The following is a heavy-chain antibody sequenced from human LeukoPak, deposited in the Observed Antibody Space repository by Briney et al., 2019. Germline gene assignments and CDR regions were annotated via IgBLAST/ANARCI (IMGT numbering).Heavy chain of an antibody. Sequence: GGSLRLSCEASGFTFSSYWMNWVRQAPGKGLEWVSSISSSSSYIYYADSVKGRFTISRDNAKNSLYLQMNSLKTEDTAVYYCTVGGHDSSGYYVGLVSWGQGTLVTVSS. D-gene: IGHD3-22*01. CDR1: GFTFSSYW. V-gene: IGHV3-21*04. J-gene: IGHJ4*02. CDR2: ISSSSSYI. CDR3: TVGGHDSSGYYVGLVS.